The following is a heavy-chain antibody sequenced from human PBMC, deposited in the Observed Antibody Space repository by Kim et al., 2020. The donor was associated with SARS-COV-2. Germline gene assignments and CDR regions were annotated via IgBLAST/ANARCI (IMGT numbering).Heavy chain of an antibody. CDR3: AKDGQLLPPYYFDY. D-gene: IGHD2-2*01. CDR1: GFTFSSYG. Sequence: GGSLRLSCAASGFTFSSYGMHWVRQAPGKGLEWVAVISYDGSNKFYADSVKGRFTISRDNSKNTLYLQMNSLRAEDTAVYYCAKDGQLLPPYYFDYWGQGTLVTVSS. CDR2: ISYDGSNK. V-gene: IGHV3-30*18. J-gene: IGHJ4*02.